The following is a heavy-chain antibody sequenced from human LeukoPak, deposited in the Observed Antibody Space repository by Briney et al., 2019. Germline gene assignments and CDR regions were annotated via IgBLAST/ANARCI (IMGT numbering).Heavy chain of an antibody. J-gene: IGHJ5*02. CDR3: ARLFFVIDT. CDR2: VHYSGST. D-gene: IGHD3-3*01. CDR1: GASISNSAYY. Sequence: SETLSLTCTVSGASISNSAYYWLWIRQPPGEGLECIGTVHYSGSTFYNPSLKSRVNISVDTSKNQFSLQLSSVTAADTAVYYCARLFFVIDTWGQGTLVTVSS. V-gene: IGHV4-39*01.